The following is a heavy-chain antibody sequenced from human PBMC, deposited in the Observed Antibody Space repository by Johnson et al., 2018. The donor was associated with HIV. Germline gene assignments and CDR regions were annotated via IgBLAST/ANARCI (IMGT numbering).Heavy chain of an antibody. CDR2: ISYDGSNK. D-gene: IGHD6-6*01. J-gene: IGHJ3*02. CDR1: GFTFSSYG. V-gene: IGHV3-30*18. Sequence: QMQLVESGGGLVQPGGSLRLSCAASGFTFSSYGMHWVRQAPGKGLEWVAVISYDGSNKYYADSVKGRFTISRDNSKNTLYLQMNSLRAEDTAVYYCANFRYSSSPDAYDIWGQGTMVTVSS. CDR3: ANFRYSSSPDAYDI.